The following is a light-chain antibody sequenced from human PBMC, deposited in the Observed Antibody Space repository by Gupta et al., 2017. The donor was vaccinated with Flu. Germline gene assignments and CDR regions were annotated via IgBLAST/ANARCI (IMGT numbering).Light chain of an antibody. V-gene: IGKV1-27*01. Sequence: DLQMTQSPSSLSASVGDTVTITCRASQGISAYSAWYQQKPEKAPKLLIYAATTLHSGVPSRFSGSGSGTDFTLTITGLQAEDVATYYCQRYNRAPRTFGQGTKVEI. CDR3: QRYNRAPRT. CDR2: AAT. CDR1: QGISAY. J-gene: IGKJ1*01.